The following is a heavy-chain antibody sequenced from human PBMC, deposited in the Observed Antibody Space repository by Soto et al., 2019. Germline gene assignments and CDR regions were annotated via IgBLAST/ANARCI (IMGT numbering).Heavy chain of an antibody. V-gene: IGHV1-3*01. J-gene: IGHJ4*02. Sequence: ASVKVSCKASGYTFTSYAMHWVRQASGQRLEWMGWINAGNGNTKYSQKFQGRVTITRDTSASTAYMELSSLRSEDTAVYYYARDIPLGDPAFDYWGQGTLVTVSS. CDR1: GYTFTSYA. CDR3: ARDIPLGDPAFDY. CDR2: INAGNGNT. D-gene: IGHD3-10*01.